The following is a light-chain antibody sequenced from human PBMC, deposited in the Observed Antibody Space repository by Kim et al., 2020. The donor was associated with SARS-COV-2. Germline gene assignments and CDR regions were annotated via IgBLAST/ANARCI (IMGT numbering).Light chain of an antibody. V-gene: IGLV10-54*01. CDR2: RNN. J-gene: IGLJ3*02. Sequence: QTATLTCTGNSNNVGDLGAAWLQQHQGQRPKVLSYRNNNRPSGISERISASRSGDTTARTITGLQPEDEAVYYFSAWDSSLSAWGFGGGTQLTV. CDR3: SAWDSSLSAWG. CDR1: SNNVGDLG.